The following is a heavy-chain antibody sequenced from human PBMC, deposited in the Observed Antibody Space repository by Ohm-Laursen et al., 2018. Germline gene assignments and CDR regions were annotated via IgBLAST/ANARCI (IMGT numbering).Heavy chain of an antibody. V-gene: IGHV1-8*01. D-gene: IGHD3-22*01. J-gene: IGHJ3*02. CDR1: GYTFTSYD. Sequence: SSVKVSCKASGYTFTSYDINWVRQATGQGLEWMGWMNPNSGNTGYAQKFQGRVTMTRNTSISTAYMELSSLRSEDTAVYYCARSLPVVVITIDAFDIWGQGTMVTVSS. CDR2: MNPNSGNT. CDR3: ARSLPVVVITIDAFDI.